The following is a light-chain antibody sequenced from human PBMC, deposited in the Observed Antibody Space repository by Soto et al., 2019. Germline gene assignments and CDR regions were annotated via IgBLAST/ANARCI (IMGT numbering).Light chain of an antibody. CDR2: DAS. Sequence: DIQMTQSPSSLSASVGYRVTITCQASQDSDKYLSWYQQKPGKAPELLIYDASNLETGVPSRFSGSGSGTEFTFTISSLQPEDIATYFCQQYASLPLTFGGGTTVDIK. CDR3: QQYASLPLT. J-gene: IGKJ4*01. V-gene: IGKV1-33*01. CDR1: QDSDKY.